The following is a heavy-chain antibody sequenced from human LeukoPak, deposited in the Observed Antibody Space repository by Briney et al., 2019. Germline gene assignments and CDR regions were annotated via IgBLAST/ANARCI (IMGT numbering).Heavy chain of an antibody. V-gene: IGHV3-21*01. J-gene: IGHJ2*01. CDR2: ISGSGIYI. Sequence: PGGSLRLSCAASGFTFTSYSINWVRQAPGKGLEWVSSISGSGIYIYYADSVKGRFTISRDNAKNSLYLQMNSLRTEDTAVYYCARDRPDPPQYGSSGLWYFDLWGRGTLVTVSS. CDR3: ARDRPDPPQYGSSGLWYFDL. D-gene: IGHD6-13*01. CDR1: GFTFTSYS.